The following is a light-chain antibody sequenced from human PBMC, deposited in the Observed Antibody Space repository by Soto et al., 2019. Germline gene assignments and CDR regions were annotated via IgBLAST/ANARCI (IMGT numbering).Light chain of an antibody. CDR3: QSYDSSLSGWV. CDR1: SSNIGAGYD. V-gene: IGLV1-40*01. Sequence: QYVLTQPPSVSGAPGQRVTISCTGSSSNIGAGYDVHWYQQLPGTAPKLLIYGNSNRPSGVPDRFSGSKSGTSASLAITGLRAEDEADYYCQSYDSSLSGWVFGGGTKGTVL. CDR2: GNS. J-gene: IGLJ3*02.